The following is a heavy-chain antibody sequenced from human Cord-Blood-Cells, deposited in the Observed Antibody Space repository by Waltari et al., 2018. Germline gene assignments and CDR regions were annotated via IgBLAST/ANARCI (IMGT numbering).Heavy chain of an antibody. Sequence: QVQLVQSGAEVKKPGSSVKVSCKASGGTFSSYAISWVRQAPGQGLEWMGGVIPFLGIANYAQKFQGRVTITADKSTSTAYMELSSLRSEDTAVYYCARGSGYDRGYPSFDYWGQGTLVTVSS. V-gene: IGHV1-69*10. CDR1: GGTFSSYA. D-gene: IGHD5-12*01. J-gene: IGHJ4*02. CDR3: ARGSGYDRGYPSFDY. CDR2: VIPFLGIA.